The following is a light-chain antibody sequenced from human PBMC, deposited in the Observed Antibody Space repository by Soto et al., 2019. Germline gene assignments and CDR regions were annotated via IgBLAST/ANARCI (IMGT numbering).Light chain of an antibody. Sequence: EIVMTQSPATLSVSPGERATLSCRASQSLSNNLAWYQQKPGQAPRLLIYGASTRATGIPARFSGSGSGTEFPLTISSLQSEDFAVYYCQQYNNWPPWTFGQGTKVEIK. CDR1: QSLSNN. CDR2: GAS. J-gene: IGKJ1*01. CDR3: QQYNNWPPWT. V-gene: IGKV3-15*01.